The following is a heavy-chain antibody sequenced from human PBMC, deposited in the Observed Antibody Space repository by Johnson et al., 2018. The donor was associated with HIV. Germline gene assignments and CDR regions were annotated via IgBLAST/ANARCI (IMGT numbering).Heavy chain of an antibody. V-gene: IGHV3-30*18. CDR2: ISYDGSNK. J-gene: IGHJ3*02. CDR1: GFTFGSYG. Sequence: QVQVVESGGGVVQPGRSLRLSCAASGFTFGSYGMHWVRQAPGKGLEWVAVISYDGSNKYSADSVKGRFTISRDDSKNTLYLQMNSLIPEDPAVYYCAKDRVRDAFDIWDQGKWSPSLQ. D-gene: IGHD3-10*01. CDR3: AKDRVRDAFDI.